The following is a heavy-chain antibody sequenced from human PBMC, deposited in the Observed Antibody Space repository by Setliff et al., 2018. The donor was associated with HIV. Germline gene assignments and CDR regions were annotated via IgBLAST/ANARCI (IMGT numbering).Heavy chain of an antibody. CDR3: AREGGTDRYFDY. CDR1: GGSISSSY. J-gene: IGHJ4*02. CDR2: IHTSGNT. V-gene: IGHV4-4*07. Sequence: PSETLSLTCTVSGGSISSSYWSWIRQPAGKGLEWIGRIHTSGNTNYSPSLKSRVNMSVDTSKNHFSLNLRSVTAADTAVYYCAREGGTDRYFDYWGQGTPVTVPQ. D-gene: IGHD3-16*01.